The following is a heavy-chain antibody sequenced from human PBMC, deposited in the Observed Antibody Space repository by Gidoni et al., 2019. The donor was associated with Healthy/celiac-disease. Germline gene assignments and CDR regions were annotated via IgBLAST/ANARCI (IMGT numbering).Heavy chain of an antibody. Sequence: EVQLLESGGGLVQPGGSLRLSCAASGFTFSSYAMSWVRQAPGKGLEWVSAIRGSGGSTYYADSVKGRFTISRDNSKNTLYLQMNSLRAEDTAVYYCAKVEKQQLVRSLGYWGQGTLVTVSS. CDR1: GFTFSSYA. CDR2: IRGSGGST. V-gene: IGHV3-23*01. CDR3: AKVEKQQLVRSLGY. J-gene: IGHJ4*02. D-gene: IGHD6-13*01.